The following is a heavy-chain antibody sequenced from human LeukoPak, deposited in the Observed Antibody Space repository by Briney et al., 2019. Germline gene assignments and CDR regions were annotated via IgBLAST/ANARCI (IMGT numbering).Heavy chain of an antibody. CDR1: GYTFTSYY. CDR3: ARDPRERGDY. D-gene: IGHD3-16*01. J-gene: IGHJ4*02. Sequence: SVKVSCKASGYTFTSYYMHWVRQAPGQGLEWMGGIIPIFGTANYAQKFQGRVTITADKSTSAAYMELSSLRSEDTAVYYCARDPRERGDYWGQGTLVTVSS. CDR2: IIPIFGTA. V-gene: IGHV1-69*06.